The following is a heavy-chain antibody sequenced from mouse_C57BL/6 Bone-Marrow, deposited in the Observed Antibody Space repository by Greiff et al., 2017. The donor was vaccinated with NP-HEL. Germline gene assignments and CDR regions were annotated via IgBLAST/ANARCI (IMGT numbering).Heavy chain of an antibody. D-gene: IGHD1-2*01. Sequence: EVQLQQSGPVLVKPGASVKMSCKASGYTFTDYYMNWVKQSHGKSLEWIGVINPYNGGTSYNQKFKGKATLTVDKSSSTAYMELNSLTSEGSAVYYCAGYYGAWYFDVWGTGTTVTVSS. CDR3: AGYYGAWYFDV. CDR2: INPYNGGT. CDR1: GYTFTDYY. J-gene: IGHJ1*03. V-gene: IGHV1-19*01.